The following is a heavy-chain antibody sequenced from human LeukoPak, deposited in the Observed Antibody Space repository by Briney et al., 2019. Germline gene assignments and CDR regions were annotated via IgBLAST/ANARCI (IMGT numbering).Heavy chain of an antibody. Sequence: ASVKVSCKASGYTFTGYYMHWVRQAPGRGLEWMGWINPNSGGTNYAQKFQGRVTMTRDTSISTAYMELSRLRSDDTAVYYCARVLVPAAIHFDYWGQGTLVTVSS. J-gene: IGHJ4*02. CDR2: INPNSGGT. D-gene: IGHD2-2*01. V-gene: IGHV1-2*02. CDR1: GYTFTGYY. CDR3: ARVLVPAAIHFDY.